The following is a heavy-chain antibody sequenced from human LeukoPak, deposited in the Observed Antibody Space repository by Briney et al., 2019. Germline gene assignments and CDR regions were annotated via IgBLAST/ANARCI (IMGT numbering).Heavy chain of an antibody. D-gene: IGHD6-19*01. CDR1: GGSFSGYY. V-gene: IGHV4-34*01. CDR3: AGSGPTYSSGWYEAPTRDKYYFDY. Sequence: SETLSLTCAVYGGSFSGYYWSWIRQPPGKGLEWIGEINHSGSTNYNPSLKSRVTISVDTSKNQFSLKLSSVTAADTAVYYCAGSGPTYSSGWYEAPTRDKYYFDYWGQGTLVTVSS. J-gene: IGHJ4*02. CDR2: INHSGST.